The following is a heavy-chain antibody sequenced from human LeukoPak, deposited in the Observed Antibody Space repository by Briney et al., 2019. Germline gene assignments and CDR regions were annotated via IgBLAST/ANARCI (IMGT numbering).Heavy chain of an antibody. CDR2: TYWNDNK. CDR1: GFSLSTSGMG. Sequence: SGPTLVKRTQTLTLTCTFSGFSLSTSGMGVGWIRHPPGKALEWLALTYWNDNKRYSPSLKSRLTITKDTSKNQVVLTMTNMDPVDTATYYCAQTTVTTNFDYWGQGTLVTVSS. CDR3: AQTTVTTNFDY. J-gene: IGHJ4*02. V-gene: IGHV2-5*01. D-gene: IGHD4-17*01.